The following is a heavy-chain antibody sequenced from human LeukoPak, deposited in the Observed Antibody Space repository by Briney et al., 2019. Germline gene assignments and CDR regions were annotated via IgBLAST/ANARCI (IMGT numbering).Heavy chain of an antibody. J-gene: IGHJ4*02. CDR1: GGSFSGYY. V-gene: IGHV4-34*01. CDR2: INHSGST. CDR3: ARGRKDIVVHRGYYFDY. Sequence: KPSETLSLTGAVYGGSFSGYYWSWIRQPPGKGLEWIGEINHSGSTNYNPSLKSRVTISVDTSKNQFSLKLSSVTAADTAVYYCARGRKDIVVHRGYYFDYWGQGTLVTVSS. D-gene: IGHD2-2*01.